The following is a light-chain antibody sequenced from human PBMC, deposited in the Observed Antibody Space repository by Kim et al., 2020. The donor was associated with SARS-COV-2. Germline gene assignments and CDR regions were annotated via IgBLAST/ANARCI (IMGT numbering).Light chain of an antibody. CDR2: DAT. J-gene: IGKJ3*01. CDR1: QSVSTY. V-gene: IGKV3-11*01. CDR3: QHRLNWPVT. Sequence: EIVLTQSPATLSLSPGERATLSCRASQSVSTYLAWYQHKPGQAPRLLIYDATNRVTGIPARFSGSGSETDFTLTISSLEPEDFAVYFCQHRLNWPVTFGPGTKADIK.